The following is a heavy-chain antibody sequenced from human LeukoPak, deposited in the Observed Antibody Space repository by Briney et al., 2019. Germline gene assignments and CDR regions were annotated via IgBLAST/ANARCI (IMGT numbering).Heavy chain of an antibody. D-gene: IGHD2-2*01. V-gene: IGHV3-7*01. CDR3: ARDKGDIVVVPAAFYYYYMDV. CDR2: IKQDGSEK. Sequence: PGGSLRLSCAASRFTFGSSWMSWVRQAPGKGLEWVANIKQDGSEKYYVDSVKGRFTISRDNAKNSLYLQMNSLRAEDTAVYYCARDKGDIVVVPAAFYYYYMDVWGKGTTVTISS. J-gene: IGHJ6*03. CDR1: RFTFGSSW.